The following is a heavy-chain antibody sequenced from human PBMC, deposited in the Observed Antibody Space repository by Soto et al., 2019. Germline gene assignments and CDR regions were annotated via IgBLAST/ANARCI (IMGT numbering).Heavy chain of an antibody. CDR1: GFTFSSYA. J-gene: IGHJ4*02. Sequence: QVQLVESGGGVVQPGRSLRLSCAASGFTFSSYAMHWVRQAPGKGLERVAVISYDGSNKYYADSVKGRFTISRDNSKNTLYLQMNSLRAEDTAVYYCAREGGYCSGGSCCSGAPDYWGQGTLVTVSS. D-gene: IGHD2-15*01. CDR2: ISYDGSNK. V-gene: IGHV3-30-3*01. CDR3: AREGGYCSGGSCCSGAPDY.